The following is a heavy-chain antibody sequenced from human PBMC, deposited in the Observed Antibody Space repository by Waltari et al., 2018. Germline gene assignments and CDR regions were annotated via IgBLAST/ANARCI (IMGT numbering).Heavy chain of an antibody. V-gene: IGHV4-39*01. D-gene: IGHD3-10*01. CDR3: ARHESRSGVGNY. CDR1: GGSISSSGYY. CDR2: IYYRGST. Sequence: QLQLQESGPGLVKPSETLSLTCTVSGGSISSSGYYWGWIRQPPGKGLEWIGSIYYRGSTYYNPSLKSRVTISVDTSKNQFSLKVSSVTAADTAVYYCARHESRSGVGNYWGQGALVTVSS. J-gene: IGHJ4*02.